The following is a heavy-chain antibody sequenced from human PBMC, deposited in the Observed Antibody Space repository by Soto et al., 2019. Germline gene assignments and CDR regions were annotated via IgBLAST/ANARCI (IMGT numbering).Heavy chain of an antibody. J-gene: IGHJ4*02. CDR3: AKDRSRYDSSGYFLL. V-gene: IGHV3-30*18. CDR2: ISYDGSNK. D-gene: IGHD3-22*01. Sequence: GGSLRLSCAASGFTFSSYGMHWVRQAPGKGLEWVAVISYDGSNKYYADSVKGRFTISRDNSKNTLYLQMNSLRAEDTAVYYCAKDRSRYDSSGYFLLWGQGTLVTVSS. CDR1: GFTFSSYG.